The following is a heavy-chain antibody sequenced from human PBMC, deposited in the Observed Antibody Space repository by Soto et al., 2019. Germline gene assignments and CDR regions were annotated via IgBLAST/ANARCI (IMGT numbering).Heavy chain of an antibody. CDR3: ARGLSDYYGSGSYYKVLFDY. Sequence: PSETLSLTCTVSGGSISSYYWSWIRQPPGKGLEWIGYIYYSGSTNYNPSLKSRATISVDTSKNQFSLKLSSVTAADTAVYYCARGLSDYYGSGSYYKVLFDYWGQGTLVTVSS. D-gene: IGHD3-10*01. CDR2: IYYSGST. J-gene: IGHJ4*02. CDR1: GGSISSYY. V-gene: IGHV4-59*01.